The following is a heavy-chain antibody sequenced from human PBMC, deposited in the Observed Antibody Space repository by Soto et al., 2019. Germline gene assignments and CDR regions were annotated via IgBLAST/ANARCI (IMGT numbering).Heavy chain of an antibody. CDR1: GFSFSSYA. Sequence: EVQLLESGGGLVQPGGSPRLSCAASGFSFSSYAMSWVRQAPGKGLEWVSVISGSGGSTYYADSVKGRLTISRDNSKNTLYLQMNSLRAEDTAVYYCAKGGDVVTAIRTLDYWGQGTLVTVSS. CDR3: AKGGDVVTAIRTLDY. J-gene: IGHJ4*02. V-gene: IGHV3-23*01. CDR2: ISGSGGST. D-gene: IGHD2-21*02.